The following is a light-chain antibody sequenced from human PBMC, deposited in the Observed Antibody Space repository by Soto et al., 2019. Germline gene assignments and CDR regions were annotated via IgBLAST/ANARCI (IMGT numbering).Light chain of an antibody. CDR2: EVS. CDR1: SSDVGGYSY. V-gene: IGLV2-8*01. Sequence: QSALTQPASVSGSPGQSITISCTGTSSDVGGYSYVSWYQQHPGKVPKLMIYEVSRRPSGVPDRFSGSKSGNTASLTVSGLQAEDEADYYCSSNAGSNNLVFGGGTKLTVL. CDR3: SSNAGSNNLV. J-gene: IGLJ2*01.